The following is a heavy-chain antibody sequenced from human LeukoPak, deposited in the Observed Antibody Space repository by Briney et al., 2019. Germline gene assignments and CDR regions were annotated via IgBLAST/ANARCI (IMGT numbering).Heavy chain of an antibody. CDR3: ARGAPKAHNWNDGFGY. CDR2: ISSSCSYI. Sequence: GGSLRLSCAASGFTFSSYSMNWVRQAPGKGLEWVSSISSSCSYIYYADSVKGRFTISRDNAKNSLYLQMNSLRAEDTAVYYCARGAPKAHNWNDGFGYWGQGTLVTVSS. J-gene: IGHJ4*02. D-gene: IGHD1-20*01. V-gene: IGHV3-21*01. CDR1: GFTFSSYS.